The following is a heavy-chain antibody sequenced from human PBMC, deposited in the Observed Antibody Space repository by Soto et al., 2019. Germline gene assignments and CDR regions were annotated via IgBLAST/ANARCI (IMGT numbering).Heavy chain of an antibody. CDR3: ASTVDTAMVTGYWYFDL. J-gene: IGHJ2*01. CDR2: IIPIFGTA. V-gene: IGHV1-69*12. Sequence: QVQLVQSGAEVKKPGSSVKVSCKASGGTFSSYAISWVRQAPGQGLEWMGGIIPIFGTANYAQKFQGRVTITADESTSTAYMELSSLRSEDTAVYYCASTVDTAMVTGYWYFDLWGRGTLVTVSS. D-gene: IGHD5-18*01. CDR1: GGTFSSYA.